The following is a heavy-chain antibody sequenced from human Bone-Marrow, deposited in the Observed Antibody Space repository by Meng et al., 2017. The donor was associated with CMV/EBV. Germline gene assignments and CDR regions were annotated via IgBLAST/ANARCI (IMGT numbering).Heavy chain of an antibody. V-gene: IGHV4-38-2*02. CDR3: ARDPYYCSSTSCYLWWFDP. CDR1: GYSISRGYY. D-gene: IGHD2-2*01. J-gene: IGHJ5*02. CDR2: IYHSGST. Sequence: SETLSLTCTVSGYSISRGYYWGWIRQPPGKGLEWIGSIYHSGSTYYNPSLKSRVTISVDTSKNQFSLKLSSVTAADTAVYYCARDPYYCSSTSCYLWWFDPWGQGTLVTVSS.